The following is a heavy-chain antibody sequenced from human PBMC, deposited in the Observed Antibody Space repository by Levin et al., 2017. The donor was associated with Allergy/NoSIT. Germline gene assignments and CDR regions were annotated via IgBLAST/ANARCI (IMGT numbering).Heavy chain of an antibody. V-gene: IGHV3-30*18. CDR2: IASDGRDK. D-gene: IGHD6-13*01. CDR1: GFTFSSYG. J-gene: IGHJ4*02. CDR3: AKDGSIAAAKYFFVS. Sequence: PGGSLRLSCAASGFTFSSYGIHWVRQAPGKGLEWVAVIASDGRDKKSADSVKGRFTISRDNSKKILYLQMNSLKTEDTAVYYCAKDGSIAAAKYFFVSWGQGTLVTVSS.